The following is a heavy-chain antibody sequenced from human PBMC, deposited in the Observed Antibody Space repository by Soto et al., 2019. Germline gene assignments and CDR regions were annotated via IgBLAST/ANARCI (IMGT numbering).Heavy chain of an antibody. V-gene: IGHV4-30-4*01. CDR2: ISYSGTT. J-gene: IGHJ5*02. Sequence: SETLSLTCTVSGDSIISINNYWSWIRQPPGEGLEWIGFISYSGTTSYSPSLKSRVAISLDTSKNQFSLSLNFVTAADTAVYYCAGGRGYSYGLDPWGQGSLVT. D-gene: IGHD5-18*01. CDR3: AGGRGYSYGLDP. CDR1: GDSIISINNY.